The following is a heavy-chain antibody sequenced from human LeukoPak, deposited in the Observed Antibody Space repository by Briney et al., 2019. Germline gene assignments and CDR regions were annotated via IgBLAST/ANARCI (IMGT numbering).Heavy chain of an antibody. CDR3: AKRDSSGSYPHYFDY. V-gene: IGHV1-18*01. J-gene: IGHJ4*02. D-gene: IGHD3-22*01. CDR1: GYTFTSYG. Sequence: ASVKVSCKASGYTFTSYGISWVRQAPGQGLEWMGWISAYNGNTNYAQKLQGRVTMTTDTSTSTAYMELRSLRSDDTAVYYCAKRDSSGSYPHYFDYWGQGTLVTVSS. CDR2: ISAYNGNT.